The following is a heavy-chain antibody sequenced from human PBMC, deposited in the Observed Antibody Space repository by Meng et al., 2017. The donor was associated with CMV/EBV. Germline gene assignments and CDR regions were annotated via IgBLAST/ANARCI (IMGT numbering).Heavy chain of an antibody. D-gene: IGHD6-13*01. J-gene: IGHJ5*02. V-gene: IGHV3-73*01. CDR3: TSHYFSSSWYWFDP. CDR1: GFTFSGLA. Sequence: GGSLRPSCAASGFTFSGLAMHWVRQPSGKGLEWVGRIRSKANSYATAYAASVKGRFTISRDDSKNTAYLQMNSLKTEDTAVYYCTSHYFSSSWYWFDPWGQGTLVTVSS. CDR2: IRSKANSYAT.